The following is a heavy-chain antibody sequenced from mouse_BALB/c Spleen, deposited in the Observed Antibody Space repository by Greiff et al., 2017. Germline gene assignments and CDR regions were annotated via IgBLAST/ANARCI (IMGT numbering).Heavy chain of an antibody. Sequence: DVKLVESGGGLVQPGGSRKLSCAASGFTFSSFGMHWVRQAPEKGLEWVAYISSGSSTIYYADTVKGRFTISRDNPKNTLFLQMTSLRSEDTAMYYCARGDGNYVYLFCAYWGQGTLVTVSA. J-gene: IGHJ3*01. V-gene: IGHV5-17*02. CDR3: ARGDGNYVYLFCAY. CDR2: ISSGSSTI. D-gene: IGHD2-1*01. CDR1: GFTFSSFG.